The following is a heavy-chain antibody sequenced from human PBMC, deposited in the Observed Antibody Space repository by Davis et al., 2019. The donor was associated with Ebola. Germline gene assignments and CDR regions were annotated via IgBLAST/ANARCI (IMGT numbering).Heavy chain of an antibody. CDR2: IYYSGST. D-gene: IGHD3-3*01. V-gene: IGHV4-31*03. CDR3: ARSGHYDFWSGYYYDY. Sequence: PSETLSLTCTVSGGSISSGGYYWSWIRQHPGKGLEWIGYIYYSGSTYYNPSLKSRVTISVDKSKNQFSLKLSSVTAADTAVYYCARSGHYDFWSGYYYDYWGQGTLVTVSS. CDR1: GGSISSGGYY. J-gene: IGHJ4*02.